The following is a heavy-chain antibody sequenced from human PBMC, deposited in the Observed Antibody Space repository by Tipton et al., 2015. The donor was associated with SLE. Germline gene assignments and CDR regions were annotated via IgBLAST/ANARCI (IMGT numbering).Heavy chain of an antibody. V-gene: IGHV3-48*03. J-gene: IGHJ4*02. Sequence: SLRLSCAASGFTFSTYAMNWVRQAPGKGLEWISYIGSSGTTMDYADSVKGRFTISRDNAKNSVYLQMNSLRAEDTAIYYCTTVVVVPMGFDYWGQGSLVTVSS. CDR2: IGSSGTTM. CDR1: GFTFSTYA. D-gene: IGHD2-21*01. CDR3: TTVVVVPMGFDY.